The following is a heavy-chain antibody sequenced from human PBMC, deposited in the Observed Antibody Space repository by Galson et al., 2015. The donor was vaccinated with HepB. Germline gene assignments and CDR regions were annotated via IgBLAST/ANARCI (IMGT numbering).Heavy chain of an antibody. CDR3: ARHRGGVWGSYRLPSSNYYYMDV. V-gene: IGHV5-10-1*01. Sequence: QSGAEVKKPGESLRISCKGSGYSFTSYWISWVRQMPGKGLEWMGRIDPSDSYTNYSPSFQGHVTISADKSISTAYLQWSSLKASDTAMYYCARHRGGVWGSYRLPSSNYYYMDVWGKGTTVTVSS. J-gene: IGHJ6*03. CDR2: IDPSDSYT. D-gene: IGHD3-16*02. CDR1: GYSFTSYW.